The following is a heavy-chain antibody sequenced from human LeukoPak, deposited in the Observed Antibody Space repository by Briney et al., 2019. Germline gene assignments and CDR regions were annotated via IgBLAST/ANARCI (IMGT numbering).Heavy chain of an antibody. CDR3: ARGSYYYDSSGYDY. J-gene: IGHJ4*02. CDR2: ISTYNTNT. V-gene: IGHV1-18*04. CDR1: GYTFRSYG. D-gene: IGHD3-22*01. Sequence: ASVKASCKPSGYTFRSYGFSWGRRAPGQGFECLGWISTYNTNTHYAQKFQGRVIMATDTAASTAYMELRSLRSDDTAVYYCARGSYYYDSSGYDYWGQGTLVTVSS.